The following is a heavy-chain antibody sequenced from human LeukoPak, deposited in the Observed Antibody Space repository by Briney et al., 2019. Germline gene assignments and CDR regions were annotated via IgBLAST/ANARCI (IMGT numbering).Heavy chain of an antibody. J-gene: IGHJ5*02. CDR2: INHSGST. CDR3: ARGASIAAAGTLNWFDP. CDR1: GGSFSGYY. D-gene: IGHD6-13*01. Sequence: SETLSLTCAVYGGSFSGYYWSWIRQPPGKGLEWIGEINHSGSTNYNPSLKSRVTISVDTSKNQLSLKLSSVTAADTAVYYCARGASIAAAGTLNWFDPWGQGTLVTVSS. V-gene: IGHV4-34*01.